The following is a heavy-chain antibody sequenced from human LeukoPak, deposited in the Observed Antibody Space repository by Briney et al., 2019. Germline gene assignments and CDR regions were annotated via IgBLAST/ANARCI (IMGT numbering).Heavy chain of an antibody. D-gene: IGHD2-8*01. CDR1: GSTFSGLW. CDR2: INNDGSST. Sequence: GGSLRLSCAATGSTFSGLWMHWVRQAPGQGLVWVSHINNDGSSTNYADSVRGRFSISRDNAKNTLYLQMNSLRAEDTAVYYCARDNGGIDYWGQGTLVTVSS. V-gene: IGHV3-74*01. CDR3: ARDNGGIDY. J-gene: IGHJ4*02.